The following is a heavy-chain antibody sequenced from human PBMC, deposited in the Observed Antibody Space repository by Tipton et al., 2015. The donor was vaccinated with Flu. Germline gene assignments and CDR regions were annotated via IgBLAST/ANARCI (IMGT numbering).Heavy chain of an antibody. J-gene: IGHJ4*02. CDR3: AKDQLAYCSSTSCYGEFDY. CDR2: ISWNSGSI. CDR1: GFTFDDYA. Sequence: AVSGFTFDDYAMHWVRQAPGKGLEWVSGISWNSGSIGYADSVKGRFTISRDNAKNSLYLQMNSLRAEDTALYYCAKDQLAYCSSTSCYGEFDYWGQGTLVTVSS. V-gene: IGHV3-9*01. D-gene: IGHD2-2*01.